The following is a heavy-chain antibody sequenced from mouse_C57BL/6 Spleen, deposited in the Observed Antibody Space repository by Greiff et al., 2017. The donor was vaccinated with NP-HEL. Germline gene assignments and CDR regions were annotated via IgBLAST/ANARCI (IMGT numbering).Heavy chain of an antibody. CDR1: GYAFTNYL. CDR2: INPGSGGT. CDR3: AIWGSRYYDSSYSYYAMDY. V-gene: IGHV1-54*01. D-gene: IGHD1-1*01. Sequence: QVQLQQSGAELVRPGTSVKVSCKASGYAFTNYLIEWVKQRPGQGLEWIGVINPGSGGTNYNEKFKGKATLTADKSSSTAYMQLSSLTSEDSAVYFGAIWGSRYYDSSYSYYAMDYWGQGTSVTVSS. J-gene: IGHJ4*01.